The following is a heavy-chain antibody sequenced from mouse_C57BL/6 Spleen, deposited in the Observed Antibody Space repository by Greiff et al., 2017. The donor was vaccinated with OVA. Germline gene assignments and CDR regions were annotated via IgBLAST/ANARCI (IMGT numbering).Heavy chain of an antibody. CDR1: GFSLTSYG. CDR2: IWRGGST. J-gene: IGHJ3*01. V-gene: IGHV2-5*01. Sequence: VKLEESGPGLVQPSQSLSITCTVSGFSLTSYGVHWVRQSPGKGLEWLGVIWRGGSTDYNAAFMSRLSITKDNSKSQVFFKMNSLQADDTAIYYCAKSVYGSSYGGFAYWGQGTLVTVSA. CDR3: AKSVYGSSYGGFAY. D-gene: IGHD1-1*01.